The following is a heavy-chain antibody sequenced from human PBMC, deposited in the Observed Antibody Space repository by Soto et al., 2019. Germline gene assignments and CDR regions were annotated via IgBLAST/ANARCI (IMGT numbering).Heavy chain of an antibody. Sequence: EVQLVESGGGLVQPGGSLRLSCAASGFTFSSNWMHWVRQAPGKGLVWVSRINGDGSTTTYADSVKGRVTISRDNAKNTVYLQMNSLRADDTAVYYCAKGGVDYWGQGTLVTVSS. J-gene: IGHJ4*02. CDR1: GFTFSSNW. CDR3: AKGGVDY. CDR2: INGDGSTT. V-gene: IGHV3-74*01. D-gene: IGHD3-16*01.